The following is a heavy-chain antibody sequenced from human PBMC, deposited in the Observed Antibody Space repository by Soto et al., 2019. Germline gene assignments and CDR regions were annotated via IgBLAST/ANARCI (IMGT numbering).Heavy chain of an antibody. Sequence: GGSLRLSCAASGFTFSIYAMNWVRQAPGKGLEWVSEISGIGRTTYYADSVKGRFTISRDNSKNTVYLQMNSLRAEDTAVYYCAKVSSVTTYFDAFDMWGQGTMVTVSS. CDR1: GFTFSIYA. CDR3: AKVSSVTTYFDAFDM. J-gene: IGHJ3*02. D-gene: IGHD4-17*01. V-gene: IGHV3-23*01. CDR2: ISGIGRTT.